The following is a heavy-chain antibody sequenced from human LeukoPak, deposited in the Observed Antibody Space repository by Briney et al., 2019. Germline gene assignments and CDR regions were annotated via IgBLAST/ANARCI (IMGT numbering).Heavy chain of an antibody. CDR3: TGHHQAYSRTY. J-gene: IGHJ4*02. CDR2: ISTDASST. Sequence: GGSLRLSCAASGFTFSSYWMHWVLQAPGKGLVWVSRISTDASSTTYADSVKGRFTISRDNAKDTLYLQMNSLRAEDTAVYYCTGHHQAYSRTYWGQGTLVTVSS. D-gene: IGHD6-13*01. CDR1: GFTFSSYW. V-gene: IGHV3-74*01.